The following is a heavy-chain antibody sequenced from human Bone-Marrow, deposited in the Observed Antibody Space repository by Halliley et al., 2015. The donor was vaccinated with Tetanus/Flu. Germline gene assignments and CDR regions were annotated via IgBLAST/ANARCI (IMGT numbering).Heavy chain of an antibody. V-gene: IGHV3-23*01. CDR2: ISGSGSRI. CDR3: ARFSGSLWGNYHHKT. Sequence: VSAISGSGSRIDYADSVKGRFTISRDNSKNTVDLQMNSLRVEDTALYYCARFSGSLWGNYHHKTWGQGTLVIVSS. D-gene: IGHD3-16*01. J-gene: IGHJ4*02.